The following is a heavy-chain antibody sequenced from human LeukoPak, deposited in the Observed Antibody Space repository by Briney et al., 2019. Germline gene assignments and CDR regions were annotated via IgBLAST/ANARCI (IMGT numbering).Heavy chain of an antibody. V-gene: IGHV5-51*01. D-gene: IGHD6-25*01. CDR2: ISPDDSDT. Sequence: GESLKISCKGSGYSFTNYWIGWVRQMPGKGLEWMGIISPDDSDTRYSPSFQGQVTISADKSISTAYLQWSSLKASDTAMYYCARLGILSSDGNWFDPWGQGTLVTVSS. J-gene: IGHJ5*02. CDR3: ARLGILSSDGNWFDP. CDR1: GYSFTNYW.